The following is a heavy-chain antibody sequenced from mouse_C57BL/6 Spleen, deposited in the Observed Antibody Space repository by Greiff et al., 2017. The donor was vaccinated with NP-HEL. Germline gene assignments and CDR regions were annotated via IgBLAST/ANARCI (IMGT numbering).Heavy chain of an antibody. J-gene: IGHJ2*01. Sequence: EVKLVESGGGLVKPGGSLKLSCAASGFTFSDYGMHWVRQAPEKGLEWVAYISSGSSTIYYADTVKGRVTISRDNAKNTLFLQMTSLRSEDTAMYYCARPGLGRGYFDYWGQGTTLTVSS. CDR3: ARPGLGRGYFDY. CDR2: ISSGSSTI. D-gene: IGHD4-1*01. CDR1: GFTFSDYG. V-gene: IGHV5-17*01.